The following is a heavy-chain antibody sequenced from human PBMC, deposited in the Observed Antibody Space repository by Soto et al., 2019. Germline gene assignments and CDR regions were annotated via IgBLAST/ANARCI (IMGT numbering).Heavy chain of an antibody. Sequence: SVTLSLTCTCAGGSLSRYYWILIRQTPGKGLEWIGYIYYSGSTNYNPSLKSRVTISVDTSKNQFSLKLSSVTAADTAVDYCARDPYSYGNNWFDPWGQVTLVTVSS. CDR1: GGSLSRYY. D-gene: IGHD5-18*01. CDR2: IYYSGST. V-gene: IGHV4-59*01. J-gene: IGHJ5*02. CDR3: ARDPYSYGNNWFDP.